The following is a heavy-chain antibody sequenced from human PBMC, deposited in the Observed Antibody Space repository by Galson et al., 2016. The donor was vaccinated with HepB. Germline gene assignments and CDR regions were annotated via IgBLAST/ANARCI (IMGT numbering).Heavy chain of an antibody. CDR2: ISYSGST. Sequence: ETLSLTCSVSGDSISSYYWTWIRQPPGKGLEWIGYISYSGSTNYNPSLKSRVTMSVDTSKNQFSLKLSSVTAADTAVYYCAGAFSASWYYNWGQGTLVTVSS. CDR3: AGAFSASWYYN. V-gene: IGHV4-59*01. D-gene: IGHD6-13*01. J-gene: IGHJ4*02. CDR1: GDSISSYY.